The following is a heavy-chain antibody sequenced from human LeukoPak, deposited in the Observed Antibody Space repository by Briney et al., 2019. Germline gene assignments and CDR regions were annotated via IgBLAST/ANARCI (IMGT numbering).Heavy chain of an antibody. Sequence: PSETLSLTCTVSGGSISTYYWSWIRQPPGKGLEWIGYIYYSGSTNYNPSLKSRVIISVDTSKNQFFLKASSVPAADTAVYYCVRQRVPQQLVAPRDNWGQGNLVTVSS. V-gene: IGHV4-59*08. J-gene: IGHJ4*02. CDR1: GGSISTYY. D-gene: IGHD6-13*01. CDR2: IYYSGST. CDR3: VRQRVPQQLVAPRDN.